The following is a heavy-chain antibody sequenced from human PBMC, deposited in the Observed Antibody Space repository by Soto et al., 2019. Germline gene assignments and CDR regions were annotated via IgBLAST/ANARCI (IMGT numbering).Heavy chain of an antibody. CDR3: PREGGGGQRLVPWCGH. D-gene: IGHD6-13*01. V-gene: IGHV1-46*01. Sequence: ASVKVSCKASGYTFTSYYMHWVRQAPGQGLEWMGIINPSGGSTSYAQKFQGRVTMTRDTSTSTAYMELSSLRSEDTAVYYCPREGGGGQRLVPWCGHLGQRTLVT. CDR1: GYTFTSYY. J-gene: IGHJ5*02. CDR2: INPSGGST.